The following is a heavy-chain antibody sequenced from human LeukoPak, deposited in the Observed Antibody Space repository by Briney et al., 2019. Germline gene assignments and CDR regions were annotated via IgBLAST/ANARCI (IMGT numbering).Heavy chain of an antibody. Sequence: ASVKVSCKASGYTFTAYYIHWVRQAPAQGLEWMGIINPSSSGSTTYAQKFQGRLTLTKDTSTRTVYMELSRLRSEDTAVYFCARDSSGYYPPDHWGQGTLVTVSS. CDR3: ARDSSGYYPPDH. CDR1: GYTFTAYY. CDR2: INPSSSGST. D-gene: IGHD3-22*01. V-gene: IGHV1-46*01. J-gene: IGHJ4*02.